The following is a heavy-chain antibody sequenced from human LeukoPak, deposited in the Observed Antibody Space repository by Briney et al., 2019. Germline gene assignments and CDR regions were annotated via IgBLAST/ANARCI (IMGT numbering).Heavy chain of an antibody. CDR3: AELGITMIGGV. D-gene: IGHD3-10*02. CDR1: GFTFSSDW. CDR2: IKPDEGEK. Sequence: PGGSLRLSCAASGFTFSSDWMIWVRQAPGKGLEWVANIKPDEGEKYHVDSVKGRFTVSRDNAKNSLYLQMNSLRAEDTAVYYCAELGITMIGGVWGKGTTVTISS. V-gene: IGHV3-7*01. J-gene: IGHJ6*04.